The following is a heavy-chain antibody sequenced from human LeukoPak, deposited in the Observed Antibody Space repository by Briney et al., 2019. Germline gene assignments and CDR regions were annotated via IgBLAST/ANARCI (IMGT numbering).Heavy chain of an antibody. CDR2: IYWNDDK. CDR3: AHRTDSRDAFDI. CDR1: GFSLTTSGVG. J-gene: IGHJ3*02. D-gene: IGHD3-22*01. V-gene: IGHV2-5*01. Sequence: SGPTLVDPTQTLTLTCTFSGFSLTTSGVGVGWIRQPPGKALEWLTLIYWNDDKRYSPSLKTRLTITKDTSKNQVVLTMTNMDPVDTGTYYCAHRTDSRDAFDIWGQGTMVTVSS.